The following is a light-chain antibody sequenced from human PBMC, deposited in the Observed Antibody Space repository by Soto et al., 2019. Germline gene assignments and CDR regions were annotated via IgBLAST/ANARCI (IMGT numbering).Light chain of an antibody. CDR1: QSISSY. CDR3: QQSYSTLGIT. CDR2: AAS. J-gene: IGKJ5*01. V-gene: IGKV1-39*01. Sequence: DIQMTQSTSSLSASVGDRVTITCRASQSISSYLNWYQQKPGKAPKLLIYAASSLQSGVPSRFSGSGSGTDFTLTISSLQPEDFATYYCQQSYSTLGITFGQGTRLEI.